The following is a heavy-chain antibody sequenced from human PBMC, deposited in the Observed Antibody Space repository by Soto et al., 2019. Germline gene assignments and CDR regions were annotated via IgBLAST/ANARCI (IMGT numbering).Heavy chain of an antibody. Sequence: EVQLLESGGGFVQPGGSLRLSCAASGFTFGSYAMTWVRQAPGKGLEWVSSISGGGAGTYYADSVKGRFTISRDNSKNTLYLQLNSLRAEDTAIYYCAKVNTMMVGSGKAFDMWGQGTMVTVSS. D-gene: IGHD3-22*01. CDR2: ISGGGAGT. V-gene: IGHV3-23*01. CDR3: AKVNTMMVGSGKAFDM. J-gene: IGHJ3*02. CDR1: GFTFGSYA.